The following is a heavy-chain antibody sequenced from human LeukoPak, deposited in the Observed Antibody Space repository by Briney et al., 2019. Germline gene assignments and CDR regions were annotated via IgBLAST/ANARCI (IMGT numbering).Heavy chain of an antibody. Sequence: TGGSLRLSCAASGFTFSSYSMNWVRQAPGKGLEWVSSISSSSSYIYYADSVKGRFTISRDNAKNSLYLQMNSLRAEDRAVYYCARLAARAGVLAGWGQGTLVTVSS. V-gene: IGHV3-21*01. D-gene: IGHD6-6*01. CDR3: ARLAARAGVLAG. J-gene: IGHJ4*02. CDR2: ISSSSSYI. CDR1: GFTFSSYS.